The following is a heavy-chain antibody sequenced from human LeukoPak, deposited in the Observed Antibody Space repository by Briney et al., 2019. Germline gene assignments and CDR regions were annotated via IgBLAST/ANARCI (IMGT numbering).Heavy chain of an antibody. J-gene: IGHJ5*02. D-gene: IGHD6-13*01. CDR2: IYDSGST. Sequence: SETLSLTCTVSGGSISSYYWSWIRQPPGKGLDWIGNIYDSGSTNYNPSLKSRVTISVDTSKNQFSLKLSSVTAADTAVYYCARVLAAAGTRFWYNWFDPWGQGTLVTVSS. V-gene: IGHV4-59*01. CDR1: GGSISSYY. CDR3: ARVLAAAGTRFWYNWFDP.